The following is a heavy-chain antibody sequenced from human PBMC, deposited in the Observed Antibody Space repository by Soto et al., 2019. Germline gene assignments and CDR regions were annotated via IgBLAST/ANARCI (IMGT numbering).Heavy chain of an antibody. V-gene: IGHV5-10-1*01. Sequence: PGESLKISCKGSGYSFTSYWISWVRQMPGKGLEWMGRIDPSDSYTNYSPSFQGHVTISADKSISTAYLQWSSLKASDTAMYYCARHELRTGQAYYYGVDVWGQGTTVTVSS. CDR2: IDPSDSYT. J-gene: IGHJ6*02. CDR3: ARHELRTGQAYYYGVDV. D-gene: IGHD3-3*01. CDR1: GYSFTSYW.